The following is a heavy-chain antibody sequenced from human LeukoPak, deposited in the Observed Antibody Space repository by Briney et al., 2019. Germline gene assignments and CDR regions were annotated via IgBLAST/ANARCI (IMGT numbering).Heavy chain of an antibody. CDR1: GYTFTDYY. J-gene: IGHJ1*01. V-gene: IGHV1-2*02. D-gene: IGHD3-10*01. CDR2: LNPNSGGT. CDR3: TRRGPEFGALLTGGAEYFQH. Sequence: ASVKVSCKTSGYTFTDYYIHWVRQAPGQGLEWMGWLNPNSGGTNYAQKFQGRVTMTRDTSISTAYMELSRLKSDDTAVYYCTRRGPEFGALLTGGAEYFQHWGQGTLVTVSS.